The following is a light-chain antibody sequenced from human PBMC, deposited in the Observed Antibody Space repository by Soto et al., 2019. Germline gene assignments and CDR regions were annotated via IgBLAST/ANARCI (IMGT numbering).Light chain of an antibody. CDR2: GAT. J-gene: IGKJ1*01. Sequence: EIVMTESPVTLSVSPGERATLSCRASQSVSTKLAWYQQKPGQAPRLLIYGATTRATDIPARFSGSGSGTEFILIISSLQSEDFAVYYCQQYNDWPWTFGQGTKVDIK. CDR3: QQYNDWPWT. V-gene: IGKV3-15*01. CDR1: QSVSTK.